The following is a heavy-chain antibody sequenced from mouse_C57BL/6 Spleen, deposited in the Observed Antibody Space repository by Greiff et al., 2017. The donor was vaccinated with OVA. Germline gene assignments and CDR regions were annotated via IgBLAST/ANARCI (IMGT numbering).Heavy chain of an antibody. CDR3: AREGGSSYFDY. V-gene: IGHV8-12*01. Sequence: QVTLKESGPGILQSSQTLSLTCSFSGFSLSTSGMGVSWIRQPSGKGLEWLVHIYWDDDKRYNPSLKSRLTISKDTSRNQVFLKITSVDTADTATYYCAREGGSSYFDYWGQGTTLTVSS. D-gene: IGHD1-1*01. CDR1: GFSLSTSGMG. CDR2: IYWDDDK. J-gene: IGHJ2*01.